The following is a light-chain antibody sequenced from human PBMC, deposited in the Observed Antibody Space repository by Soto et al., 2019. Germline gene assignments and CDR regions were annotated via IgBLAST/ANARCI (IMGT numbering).Light chain of an antibody. V-gene: IGKV4-1*01. Sequence: DIVMTQSPDSLAVSLGERATINCKSSQSVLYSSNNKNYLAWYQQKPGKAPKLLIYDASDLETGVPSRFSGSGSGTGFTFTISSLQPEDFATYYCQQYESLPLTFGQGTRLEN. J-gene: IGKJ5*01. CDR3: QQYESLPLT. CDR1: QSVLYSSNNKNY. CDR2: DAS.